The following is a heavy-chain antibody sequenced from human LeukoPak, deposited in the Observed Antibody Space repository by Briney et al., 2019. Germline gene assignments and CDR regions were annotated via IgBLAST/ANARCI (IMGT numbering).Heavy chain of an antibody. CDR3: ARGYSGYDYFDY. CDR1: GGSISSYY. CDR2: IYYSGST. Sequence: SETLSLTCTVSGGSISSYYWSWIRQPPGKGLERIGYIYYSGSTIYNPSLKSRVTISVDTSKNQFSLKLSSVTAADTAVYYCARGYSGYDYFDYWGPGTLVTVSS. D-gene: IGHD5-12*01. J-gene: IGHJ4*02. V-gene: IGHV4-59*01.